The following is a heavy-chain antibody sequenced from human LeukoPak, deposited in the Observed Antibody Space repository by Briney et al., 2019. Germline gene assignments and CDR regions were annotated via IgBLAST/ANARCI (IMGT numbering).Heavy chain of an antibody. CDR3: AKGTGPTTYYYYYGMDV. J-gene: IGHJ6*02. Sequence: GSLRLSCAASGFTFSGYSMSWVRQAPGKGLEWVSAISGSGGSTYYADSVKGRFTISRDNSKNTLYLQMNSLRAEDTAVYYCAKGTGPTTYYYYYGMDVWGQGTTVTVSS. V-gene: IGHV3-23*01. CDR1: GFTFSGYS. CDR2: ISGSGGST. D-gene: IGHD1-14*01.